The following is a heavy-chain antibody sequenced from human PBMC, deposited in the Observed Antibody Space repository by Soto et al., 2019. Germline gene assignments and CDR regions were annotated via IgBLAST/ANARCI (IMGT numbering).Heavy chain of an antibody. CDR3: ARGYSSGWYYYGMDV. J-gene: IGHJ6*02. D-gene: IGHD6-19*01. V-gene: IGHV3-13*01. Sequence: GGSLRLSCAASGFTFSSYDMHWVRQATGKGLEWVSAIGTAGDTYYPGSVKGRFTISRENAKNSLYLQMNSLRAGDTAVYYCARGYSSGWYYYGMDVWGQGTTVTVSS. CDR1: GFTFSSYD. CDR2: IGTAGDT.